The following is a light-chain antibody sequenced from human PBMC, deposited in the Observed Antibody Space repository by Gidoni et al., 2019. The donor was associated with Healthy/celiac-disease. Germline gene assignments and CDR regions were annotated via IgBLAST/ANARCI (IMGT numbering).Light chain of an antibody. CDR3: MQSIQLPLT. CDR1: QSLLHSDGTTY. V-gene: IGKV2D-29*01. CDR2: EVS. Sequence: DIVMTKTPLSLSVTPGQPASISCKYSQSLLHSDGTTYWYWYQHKPGQPQQHLIYEVSNRCAGVTGRFSGSGAGTDFTLKISRVEAEDVGVYYCMQSIQLPLTFGGGTKVEIK. J-gene: IGKJ4*01.